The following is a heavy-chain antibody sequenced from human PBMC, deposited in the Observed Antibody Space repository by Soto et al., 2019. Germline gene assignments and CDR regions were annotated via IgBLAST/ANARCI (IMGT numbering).Heavy chain of an antibody. J-gene: IGHJ6*03. Sequence: QVQLQQSGPGLVRPSQTLSLTCVISGDSVSSNSAAWNWIKQSPSRGLEWLGRTYYRSRWYNDYAFSERSRITVNADTSKNQFSLHLNSVTPEDTAGYYCAGTSSLQWYYMDVWDKGTTVTVSS. CDR3: AGTSSLQWYYMDV. CDR1: GDSVSSNSAA. V-gene: IGHV6-1*01. CDR2: TYYRSRWYN. D-gene: IGHD1-7*01.